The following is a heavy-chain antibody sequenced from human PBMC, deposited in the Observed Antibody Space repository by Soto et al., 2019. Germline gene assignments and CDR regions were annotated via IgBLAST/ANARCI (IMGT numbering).Heavy chain of an antibody. J-gene: IGHJ5*02. D-gene: IGHD2-21*02. CDR3: ARSPCGGYCIRFDP. Sequence: GESLKISCKGSGDSFNIYWTGWVRQMPGKGLEWMGIIYPGDSDTKYSPSFQGQVTISADKSISTAYLQWTSLKASDTAIYYCARSPCGGYCIRFDPWGQGTLVTVPS. CDR1: GDSFNIYW. V-gene: IGHV5-51*01. CDR2: IYPGDSDT.